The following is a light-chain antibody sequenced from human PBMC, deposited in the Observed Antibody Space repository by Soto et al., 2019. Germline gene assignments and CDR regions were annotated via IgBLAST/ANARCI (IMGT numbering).Light chain of an antibody. CDR1: QDITSY. J-gene: IGKJ3*01. CDR2: DAS. V-gene: IGKV1-33*01. CDR3: QHCDYLPI. Sequence: DIQMPQSPSSLSASVGDRVTITCQASQDITSYLNWYQHKPGKAPKLLIYDASILEAGVPPRFSGSGSGTDFTLTISSLKPEDVATYYCQHCDYLPIFGPGTTVDFK.